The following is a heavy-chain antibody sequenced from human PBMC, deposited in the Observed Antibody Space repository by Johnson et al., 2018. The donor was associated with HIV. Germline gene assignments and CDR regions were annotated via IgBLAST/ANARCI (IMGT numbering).Heavy chain of an antibody. Sequence: VQLVESGGGLVQPGGSLRLSCAASGFTFSTYAMHWVRQAPGKGLEWVAVISYDGSNKYYADSVKGQFTISRDNSKNTLYLQMNSLRAEDTAVYYCAKDVLWGSGSVLGAFDVWGQGTMLTVSS. CDR1: GFTFSTYA. CDR3: AKDVLWGSGSVLGAFDV. D-gene: IGHD1-26*01. J-gene: IGHJ3*01. V-gene: IGHV3-30*04. CDR2: ISYDGSNK.